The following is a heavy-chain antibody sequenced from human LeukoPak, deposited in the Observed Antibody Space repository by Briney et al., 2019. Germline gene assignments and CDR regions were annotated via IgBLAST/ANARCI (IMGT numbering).Heavy chain of an antibody. CDR3: ARDEYCSGGSCYTYGMDV. D-gene: IGHD2-15*01. CDR1: GGFFSGYY. CDR2: INHSGST. J-gene: IGHJ6*02. V-gene: IGHV4-34*09. Sequence: SETLSLTCAVYGGFFSGYYWSWIRQPPGKGLEWIGEINHSGSTYYNPSLKSRVTISVDTSKNQFSLKLSSVTAADTAVYYCARDEYCSGGSCYTYGMDVWGQGTTVTVSS.